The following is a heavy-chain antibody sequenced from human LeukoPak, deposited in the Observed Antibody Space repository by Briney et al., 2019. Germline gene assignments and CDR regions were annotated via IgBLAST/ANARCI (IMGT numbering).Heavy chain of an antibody. J-gene: IGHJ4*02. CDR3: ASSELLWFGELWH. D-gene: IGHD3-10*01. CDR1: GGSISSGSYY. V-gene: IGHV4-61*02. Sequence: PSETLSLTCTVSGGSISSGSYYWSWIRQPAGKGLEWIGRIYTSGSTNYNPSLKSRVTISVDTSKNQFSLKPSSVTAADTAVYYCASSELLWFGELWHWGQGTLVTVSS. CDR2: IYTSGST.